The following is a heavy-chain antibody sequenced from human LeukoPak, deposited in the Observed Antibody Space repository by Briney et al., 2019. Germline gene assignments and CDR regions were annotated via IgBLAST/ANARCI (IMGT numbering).Heavy chain of an antibody. Sequence: ASVKVSCKASGYSFSSYGISWVRQAPGQGLEWMGWIRVSNGNTNYEQKLQGRVTMTRDTSISTAYMELSRLRSDDTAVYYCARDLRRGYSGYDTDYWGQGTLVTVSS. CDR2: IRVSNGNT. D-gene: IGHD5-12*01. CDR3: ARDLRRGYSGYDTDY. CDR1: GYSFSSYG. J-gene: IGHJ4*02. V-gene: IGHV1-18*01.